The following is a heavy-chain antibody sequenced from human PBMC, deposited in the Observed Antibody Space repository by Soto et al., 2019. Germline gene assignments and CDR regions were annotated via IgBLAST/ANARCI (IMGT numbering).Heavy chain of an antibody. Sequence: QVQLVESGGGVVQPGRSPRLSCAASGFTFSSYAMHWVRQAPGKGLEWVAVISYDGSNKYYADSVKGRFTISRDNSKNTLYLQMNSLRAEDTAVYYCARGQQLVQYFQHWGQGTLVTVSS. J-gene: IGHJ1*01. CDR2: ISYDGSNK. CDR3: ARGQQLVQYFQH. CDR1: GFTFSSYA. D-gene: IGHD6-13*01. V-gene: IGHV3-30-3*01.